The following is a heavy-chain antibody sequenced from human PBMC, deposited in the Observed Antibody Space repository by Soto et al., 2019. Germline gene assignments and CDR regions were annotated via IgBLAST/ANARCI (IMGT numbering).Heavy chain of an antibody. D-gene: IGHD1-26*01. CDR3: ARVRSGMWQYYGMDV. J-gene: IGHJ6*02. CDR1: GYTFTGYY. CDR2: INPNRGGT. V-gene: IGHV1-2*04. Sequence: GASVKVSCKASGYTFTGYYIHWVRQAPGQGLEWMGWINPNRGGTNYAQKFQGWVTMTRDTSISTAYMELNRLKSDDTAVYYCARVRSGMWQYYGMDVWGQGTTVTVSS.